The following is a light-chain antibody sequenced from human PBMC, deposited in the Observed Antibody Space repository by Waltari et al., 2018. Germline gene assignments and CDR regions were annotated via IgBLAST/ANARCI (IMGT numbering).Light chain of an antibody. Sequence: QSALTQPASVSGSPGQSITISCTGTNSDIGFYNYVSWYRQYPDKAPKLRIYDVSERPSGVSSRFSASKSGNTASLTISGLQADDEADYYCNSYTGSNSWVFGGGTKVTVL. CDR3: NSYTGSNSWV. CDR2: DVS. V-gene: IGLV2-14*01. J-gene: IGLJ3*02. CDR1: NSDIGFYNY.